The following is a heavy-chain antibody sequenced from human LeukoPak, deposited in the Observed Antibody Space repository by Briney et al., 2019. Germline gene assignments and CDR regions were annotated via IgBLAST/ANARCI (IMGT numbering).Heavy chain of an antibody. CDR1: GFSLTTSGVG. V-gene: IGHV2-5*02. CDR3: AHRLPSGSPWPFGYFDF. J-gene: IGHJ4*02. Sequence: SGPTLVNPTQTLTLTCTFSGFSLTTSGVGVGWIRQAPGEALEWLSAIYWDNDKRYSPSLKTRLTITKDTSRNQVVLTMTDMDPVDTATYYCAHRLPSGSPWPFGYFDFWGQGILVTVSS. CDR2: IYWDNDK. D-gene: IGHD3-3*01.